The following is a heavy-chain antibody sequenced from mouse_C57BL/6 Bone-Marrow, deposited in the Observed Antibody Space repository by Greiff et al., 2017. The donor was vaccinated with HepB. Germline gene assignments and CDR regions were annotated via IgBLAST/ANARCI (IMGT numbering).Heavy chain of an antibody. CDR2: IDPSDSYT. CDR1: GYTFTSYW. Sequence: VQLQQPGAELVRPGPSVKLSCKASGYTFTSYWMHWVKQRPGQGLEWIGVIDPSDSYTNYNQKFKGKATLTVDTSSSTAYMQLSSLTSEDSAVYYCARRAVTTVVAPFAYWGQGTLVTVSA. V-gene: IGHV1-59*01. J-gene: IGHJ3*01. D-gene: IGHD1-1*01. CDR3: ARRAVTTVVAPFAY.